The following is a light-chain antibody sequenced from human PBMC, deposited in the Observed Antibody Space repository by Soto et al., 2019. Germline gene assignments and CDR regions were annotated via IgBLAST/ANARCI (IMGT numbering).Light chain of an antibody. CDR1: SSDVGGYNY. CDR3: CSYAGRYTYV. J-gene: IGLJ1*01. Sequence: QSALTQPRSVSGSPGQSVTISCTGASSDVGGYNYVSWYQQHPGKAPKLMMYDVSKRPSGVPDRFSGSKSGNTASLTISGLQTEDEADYYCCSYAGRYTYVFGTGTKVNVL. V-gene: IGLV2-11*01. CDR2: DVS.